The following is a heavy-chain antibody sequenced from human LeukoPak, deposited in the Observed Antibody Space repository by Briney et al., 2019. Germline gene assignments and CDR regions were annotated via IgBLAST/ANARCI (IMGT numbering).Heavy chain of an antibody. D-gene: IGHD3-22*01. Sequence: SETLSLTCTVSGGSISSYYWSWIRQPPGKGLEWIGCIYYSGSTNYNPSLKSRVTISVDTSKNQFSLKLSSVTAADTAVYYCASQGDYYDSSGYRHWGQGTLVTVSS. CDR2: IYYSGST. V-gene: IGHV4-59*01. J-gene: IGHJ4*02. CDR3: ASQGDYYDSSGYRH. CDR1: GGSISSYY.